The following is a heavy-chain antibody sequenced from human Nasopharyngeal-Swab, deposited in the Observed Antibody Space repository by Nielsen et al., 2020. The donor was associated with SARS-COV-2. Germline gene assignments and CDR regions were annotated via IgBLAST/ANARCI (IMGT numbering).Heavy chain of an antibody. CDR1: GFTLSSNY. D-gene: IGHD3-22*01. V-gene: IGHV3-53*04. CDR3: ARERYYYDSSGYPGSNWFDP. J-gene: IGHJ5*02. Sequence: GGSLRLSCAASGFTLSSNYMSWVRQAPGKGLEWVSVIYSGGSTYYADSVKGRFTISRHNSKNTLYLQMNSLRAEDTAVYYCARERYYYDSSGYPGSNWFDPWGQGTLVTVSS. CDR2: IYSGGST.